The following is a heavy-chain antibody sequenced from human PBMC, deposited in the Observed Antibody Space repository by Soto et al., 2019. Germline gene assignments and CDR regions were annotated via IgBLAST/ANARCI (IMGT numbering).Heavy chain of an antibody. J-gene: IGHJ4*02. V-gene: IGHV4-34*01. D-gene: IGHD2-15*01. CDR2: INHSGST. CDR3: ARGPDPLGYCSGGSCFHLDY. Sequence: PSETLSLTCAVYGGSFSGYYWSWIRQPPGKGLEWIGEINHSGSTNYNPSLKSRVTISVDTSKNQFSLKLSSVTAADTAVYYCARGPDPLGYCSGGSCFHLDYWGQGTLVTVSS. CDR1: GGSFSGYY.